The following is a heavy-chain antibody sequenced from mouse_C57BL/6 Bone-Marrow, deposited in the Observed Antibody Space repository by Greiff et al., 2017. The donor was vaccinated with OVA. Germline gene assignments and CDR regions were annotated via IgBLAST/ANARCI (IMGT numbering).Heavy chain of an antibody. CDR1: GYTFTDYN. CDR3: ARYYDGYAAWFAY. Sequence: EVQLQQSGPELVKPGASVKIPCKASGYTFTDYNMDWVKQSHGKSLEWIGDINPNNGSTIYNQKFKGKATLTVDKSSSTAYMELRSLTSEDTAVYYCARYYDGYAAWFAYWGQGTLVTVSA. CDR2: INPNNGST. J-gene: IGHJ3*01. D-gene: IGHD2-3*01. V-gene: IGHV1-18*01.